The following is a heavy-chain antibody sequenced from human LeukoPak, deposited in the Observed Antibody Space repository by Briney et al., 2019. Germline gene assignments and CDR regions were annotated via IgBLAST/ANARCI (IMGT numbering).Heavy chain of an antibody. V-gene: IGHV4-59*01. J-gene: IGHJ3*02. CDR3: ATWGATDAFDI. Sequence: SETLSLTCTVSDGSISSYYWTWIRQPPGKGLEWIGYIYYSGSTNYNPSLKSRVTISVDTSKNQFSLKLSSVTAADTAVYYCATWGATDAFDIWGQGTMVTVSS. D-gene: IGHD1-26*01. CDR1: DGSISSYY. CDR2: IYYSGST.